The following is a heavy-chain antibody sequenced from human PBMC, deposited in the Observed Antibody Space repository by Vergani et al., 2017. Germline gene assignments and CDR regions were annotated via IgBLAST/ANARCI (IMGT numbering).Heavy chain of an antibody. CDR2: TYYRSKWYN. CDR1: GDSVSSNSAA. J-gene: IGHJ4*02. V-gene: IGHV6-1*01. Sequence: QVQLQQSGPGLVKPSQTLSLTCAISGDSVSSNSAAWNRIRQSPSRGLEWLGRTYYRSKWYNDYAVSVKSRITINPDTSKNQFSLQLNSVTAADTAVYYCARGGDFWSGNEFDYWGQGTLVTVSS. CDR3: ARGGDFWSGNEFDY. D-gene: IGHD3-3*01.